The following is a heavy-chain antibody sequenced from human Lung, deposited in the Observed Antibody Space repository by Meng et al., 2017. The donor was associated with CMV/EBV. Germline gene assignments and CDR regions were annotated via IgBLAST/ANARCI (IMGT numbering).Heavy chain of an antibody. CDR2: ISGNTGFI. V-gene: IGHV3-9*01. CDR1: GFTFDDFA. J-gene: IGHJ6*02. D-gene: IGHD2-21*02. CDR3: TKGGGERVTFDAMDV. Sequence: SXKISXTASGFTFDDFAMRWVRQSPGEGLEWVSGISGNTGFIGYADSVKGRFTISRDNAKKTLSLQINTLRAEDTELYYCTKGGGERVTFDAMDVWGQGTXVTVSS.